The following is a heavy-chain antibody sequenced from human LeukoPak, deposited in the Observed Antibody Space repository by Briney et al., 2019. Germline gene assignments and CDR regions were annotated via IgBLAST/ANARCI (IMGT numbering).Heavy chain of an antibody. CDR2: IKQDGSET. V-gene: IGHV3-7*01. CDR1: GFTFSRYW. D-gene: IGHD6-6*01. CDR3: ARGPNSNWSGLDF. J-gene: IGHJ4*02. Sequence: GGSLRLSCAASGFTFSRYWMSWVRQAPRKGLEWVANIKQDGSETYYVDSMKGRFTISRDNAKNSLYLQVNNLRAEDTAVYYCARGPNSNWSGLDFWGQGTLLTVSS.